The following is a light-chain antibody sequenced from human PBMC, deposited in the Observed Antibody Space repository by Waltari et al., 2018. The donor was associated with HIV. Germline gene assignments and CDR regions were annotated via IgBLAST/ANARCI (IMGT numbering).Light chain of an antibody. CDR2: KDS. J-gene: IGLJ2*01. CDR3: QSADDSGSLVV. Sequence: SYELTQPPSVSVSPGQTARITCSGHALSKQYVYWYQQKPGLAPILVIFKDSERPSEIPERFSGSSSGTTVTLTVTGVQAQDEADYFCQSADDSGSLVVFGGGTKLIVL. V-gene: IGLV3-25*03. CDR1: ALSKQY.